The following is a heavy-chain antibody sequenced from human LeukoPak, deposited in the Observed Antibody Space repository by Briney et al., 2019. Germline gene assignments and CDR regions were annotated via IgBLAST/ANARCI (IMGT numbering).Heavy chain of an antibody. Sequence: ASVKVSCKASGYTFDTYGISWVRQAPGQGLEWMGWTSGYNGHTKYAQKFHDRVTLTTDTSTSTAYMEMRSLRSDDTAVYYCARLADCSSSSCRSFDYWGQGTLVTVSS. D-gene: IGHD2-2*01. J-gene: IGHJ4*02. V-gene: IGHV1-18*01. CDR1: GYTFDTYG. CDR2: TSGYNGHT. CDR3: ARLADCSSSSCRSFDY.